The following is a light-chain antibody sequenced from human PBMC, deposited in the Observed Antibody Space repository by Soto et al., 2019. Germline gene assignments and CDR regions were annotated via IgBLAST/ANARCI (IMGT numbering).Light chain of an antibody. CDR2: GAS. CDR1: QSIGDT. V-gene: IGKV3-15*01. J-gene: IGKJ1*01. Sequence: EIVMTQSPATLSVSPGGRATLSCRASQSIGDTSAWYQQKPGQAPRLLIYGASTRAPGFPARFGASGSGTDFTLTISSLQSEDFAVYYCQQYNYWPWTFGQGTKVDIK. CDR3: QQYNYWPWT.